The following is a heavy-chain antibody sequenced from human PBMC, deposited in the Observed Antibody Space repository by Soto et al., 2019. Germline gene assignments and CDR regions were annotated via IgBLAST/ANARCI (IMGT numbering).Heavy chain of an antibody. CDR1: GYTFMSYP. D-gene: IGHD3-10*01. J-gene: IGHJ4*02. Sequence: ASVKVSCKASGYTFMSYPLHWVRQAPGQRPEWMGWINAGDDITQFSQKFQGRLTFTRDTSASTGYMELRSLRSEDTAVYYCARDLFTLVRGVIPFLDYWGQGSSVTVSS. CDR2: INAGDDIT. CDR3: ARDLFTLVRGVIPFLDY. V-gene: IGHV1-3*01.